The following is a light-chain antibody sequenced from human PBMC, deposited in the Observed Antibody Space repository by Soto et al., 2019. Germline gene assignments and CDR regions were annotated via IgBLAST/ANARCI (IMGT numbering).Light chain of an antibody. V-gene: IGKV1-5*01. CDR3: QQYNSYS. CDR2: HAS. Sequence: DLQMTQSPSTLPASVGDRVTITCRASQSISNWLAWYQKKPGTATKVLIYHASNLQSGAPSRFSGSGSGTEFTLTTSSLQPDDFATYYCQQYNSYSFGQGTKVDIK. CDR1: QSISNW. J-gene: IGKJ1*01.